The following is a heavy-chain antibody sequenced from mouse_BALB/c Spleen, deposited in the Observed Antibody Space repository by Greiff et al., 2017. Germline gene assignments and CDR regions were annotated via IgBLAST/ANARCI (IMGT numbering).Heavy chain of an antibody. J-gene: IGHJ2*01. Sequence: EVQLVESGGGLVKPGGSLKLSYAASGFTFSSYAMSWVRQTPEKRLEWVASISSGGSTYYPDSVKGRFTISRDNARNILYLQMSSLRSEDTAMYYCARGHDYDGYWGQGTTLTVSS. CDR2: ISSGGST. V-gene: IGHV5-6-5*01. CDR3: ARGHDYDGY. D-gene: IGHD2-4*01. CDR1: GFTFSSYA.